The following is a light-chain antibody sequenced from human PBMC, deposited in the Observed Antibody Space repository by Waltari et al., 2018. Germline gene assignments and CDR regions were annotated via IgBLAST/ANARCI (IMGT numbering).Light chain of an antibody. CDR2: KVS. CDR3: MQSIHWPWT. J-gene: IGKJ1*01. Sequence: DVVMTQSPLSLPVTLGHPASISCTSSQSLVHSDGNTSLNLFHQRPGQSPSRLIYKVSNRDSGVPDRFSGSGSGTDFTLKISRVEAEDVGVYYCMQSIHWPWTFGQGTKVEIK. V-gene: IGKV2-30*02. CDR1: QSLVHSDGNTS.